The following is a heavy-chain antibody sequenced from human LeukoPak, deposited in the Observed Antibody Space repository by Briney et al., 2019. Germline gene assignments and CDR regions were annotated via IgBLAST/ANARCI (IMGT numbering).Heavy chain of an antibody. CDR3: ARVGSGYFDY. CDR2: IYYSGST. D-gene: IGHD2-15*01. V-gene: IGHV4-39*07. CDR1: GGSISSSSYY. Sequence: SETLSLTCTVSGGSISSSSYYWGWIRQPPGTGLEWIGSIYYSGSTYYNPSLKSRVTISVDTSKNQFSLKLSSVTAADTAVYYCARVGSGYFDYWGQGTLVTVSS. J-gene: IGHJ4*02.